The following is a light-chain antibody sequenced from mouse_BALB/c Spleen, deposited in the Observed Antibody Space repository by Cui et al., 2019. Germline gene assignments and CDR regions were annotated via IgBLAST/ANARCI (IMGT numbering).Light chain of an antibody. Sequence: DIVMSQSPSSLAVSVGEKVTLSCKSSQSLLYSSNQQNYLAWYQQTPGQSPKLLIYWASTRESGVPDRFTGSGSGTDFTLTISSVKAEDLAVYYCQQYYSYPLTFGAGTKLELK. CDR1: QSLLYSSNQQNY. CDR3: QQYYSYPLT. CDR2: WAS. V-gene: IGKV8-30*01. J-gene: IGKJ5*01.